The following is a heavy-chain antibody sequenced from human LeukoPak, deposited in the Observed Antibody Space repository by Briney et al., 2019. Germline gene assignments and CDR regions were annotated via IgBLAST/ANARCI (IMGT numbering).Heavy chain of an antibody. D-gene: IGHD3-22*01. CDR1: GGSISSYY. Sequence: SETLSLTCTVSGGSISSYYWSWIRQPPGKGLEWIGYIYYSGSTNYNPSLKSRVTISVDTSKNQFSLKLSSVTAADTAVYYCARAALIYYDTSGYSDAFDIWGQGTMVTVSS. CDR2: IYYSGST. J-gene: IGHJ3*02. CDR3: ARAALIYYDTSGYSDAFDI. V-gene: IGHV4-59*08.